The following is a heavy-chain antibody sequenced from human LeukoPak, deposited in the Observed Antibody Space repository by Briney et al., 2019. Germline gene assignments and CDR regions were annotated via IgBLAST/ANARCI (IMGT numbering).Heavy chain of an antibody. D-gene: IGHD2/OR15-2a*01. CDR1: GFSFSSYW. V-gene: IGHV3-7*01. CDR3: SSQPAVIDLDF. Sequence: PGGSLTLYCAASGFSFSSYWMTWVRQVPGKGLEWVANIKPDGSGKHYVDSVKGRFTISRDNAKSSLYLQMDSLRVEDTAVYYCSSQPAVIDLDFWGQGALVTVSS. J-gene: IGHJ4*02. CDR2: IKPDGSGK.